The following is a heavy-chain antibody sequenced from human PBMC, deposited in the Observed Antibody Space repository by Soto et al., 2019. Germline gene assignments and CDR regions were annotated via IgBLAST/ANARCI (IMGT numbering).Heavy chain of an antibody. V-gene: IGHV4-59*08. CDR1: GDSISSYY. CDR3: ARLTPYYDSSGLLMDV. Sequence: SETLSLTCTVSGDSISSYYWMWIRRSPGKGLEWIGYIYYSGSTNYNPSLKSRVTISVDTSKSQFSLELSSVTAADTAVYYCARLTPYYDSSGLLMDVWGQGTTVTVSS. J-gene: IGHJ6*02. CDR2: IYYSGST. D-gene: IGHD3-22*01.